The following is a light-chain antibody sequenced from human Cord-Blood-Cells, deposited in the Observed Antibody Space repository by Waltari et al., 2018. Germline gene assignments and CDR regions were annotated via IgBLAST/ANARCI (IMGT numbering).Light chain of an antibody. Sequence: QSALTQPPSASGSPGQSVTIPCTGTRSDVGGYNYVSWYQQHPGKAPKLMIYEVSKRHSGVPDRFSGSKSGNTASLTVSGLQAEDEADYYCSSYAGSNNFVFGTGTKVTVL. V-gene: IGLV2-8*01. J-gene: IGLJ1*01. CDR1: RSDVGGYNY. CDR3: SSYAGSNNFV. CDR2: EVS.